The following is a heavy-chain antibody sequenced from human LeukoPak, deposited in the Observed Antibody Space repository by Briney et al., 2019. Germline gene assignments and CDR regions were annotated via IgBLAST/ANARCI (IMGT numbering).Heavy chain of an antibody. D-gene: IGHD6-6*01. Sequence: GASVKVSCKASGYTFTSYGISWVRQAPGQGLEWMGWISAYNGNTNYAQKLQGRVTMTTDTSTSTAYMELRSLRSDDTAVYYCAREYSSSFLPHRGYYMDVWGKGTTVTVSS. CDR2: ISAYNGNT. J-gene: IGHJ6*03. CDR1: GYTFTSYG. V-gene: IGHV1-18*01. CDR3: AREYSSSFLPHRGYYMDV.